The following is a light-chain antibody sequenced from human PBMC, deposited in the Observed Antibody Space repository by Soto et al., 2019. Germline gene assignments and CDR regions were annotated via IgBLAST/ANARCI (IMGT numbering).Light chain of an antibody. V-gene: IGKV3-15*01. CDR3: QQYHNWPLT. Sequence: EIVMTQSPATLSVSPGERATLSCWASRSVSSNLAWYHQKPGQAPRLLIYDASTRATGVPARFSGSGSETAFTLTISSPQSEDFAVYYCQQYHNWPLTFGQGTKVEI. CDR2: DAS. J-gene: IGKJ1*01. CDR1: RSVSSN.